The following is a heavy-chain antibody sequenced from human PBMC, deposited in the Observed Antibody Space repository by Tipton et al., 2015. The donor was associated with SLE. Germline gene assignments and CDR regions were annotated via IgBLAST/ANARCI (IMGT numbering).Heavy chain of an antibody. Sequence: TLSLTCSIYGGSFGGYYWCGIRQPPGKGLEWIVEINHGGSTNYNPSLKSRVTISVDTSKNQFSLKLSSVTAADTAVYYCSQAHLWGSYRYASDIWGQGTMVTVSS. J-gene: IGHJ3*02. CDR2: INHGGST. D-gene: IGHD3-16*02. V-gene: IGHV4-34*01. CDR1: GGSFGGYY. CDR3: SQAHLWGSYRYASDI.